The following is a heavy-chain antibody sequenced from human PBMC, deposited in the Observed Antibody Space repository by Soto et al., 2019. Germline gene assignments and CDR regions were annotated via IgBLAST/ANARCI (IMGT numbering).Heavy chain of an antibody. CDR3: ARAANYYDSSGYYY. CDR2: ISYDGSNK. J-gene: IGHJ4*02. CDR1: GFTFSSYA. Sequence: GGSLRLSCAASGFTFSSYAMHWVRQAPGKGLEWVAVISYDGSNKYYADSVKGRFTISRDNSKNTLYLQMNSLRAEDTAVYYCARAANYYDSSGYYYWGQGTLVTVSS. V-gene: IGHV3-30-3*01. D-gene: IGHD3-22*01.